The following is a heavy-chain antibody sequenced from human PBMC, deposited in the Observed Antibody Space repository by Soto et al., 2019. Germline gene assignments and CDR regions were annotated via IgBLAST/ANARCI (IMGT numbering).Heavy chain of an antibody. CDR1: RYTFISYD. V-gene: IGHV1-8*01. CDR2: MNPKSANT. CDR3: ARSPSWETTVTPYYFDY. D-gene: IGHD4-4*01. J-gene: IGHJ4*02. Sequence: QVQLVQSGAEVKKPGASVKVSCKASRYTFISYDINWVRQATGQGLEWMGWMNPKSANTGYAQNFQGRVTMTRNTSISTAYMELSSLRSEDTAVYYCARSPSWETTVTPYYFDYWGQGTLGTVSS.